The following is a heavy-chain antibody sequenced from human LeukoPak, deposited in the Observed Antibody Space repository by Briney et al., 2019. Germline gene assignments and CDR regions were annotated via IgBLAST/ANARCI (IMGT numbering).Heavy chain of an antibody. D-gene: IGHD3-10*01. CDR1: GYTFTSYY. CDR3: ARGERGVIVYDGDY. V-gene: IGHV1-2*06. J-gene: IGHJ4*02. Sequence: ASVKVSCKASGYTFTSYYMHWVRQAPGQGLEWMGRINPNSGGTNYAQKFQGRVTMTRDTSISTAYMELSRLRSDDTAVYYCARGERGVIVYDGDYWGQGTLVTVSS. CDR2: INPNSGGT.